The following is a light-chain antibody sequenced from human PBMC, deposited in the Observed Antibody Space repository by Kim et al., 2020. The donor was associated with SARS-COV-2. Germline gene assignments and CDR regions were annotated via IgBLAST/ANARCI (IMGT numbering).Light chain of an antibody. J-gene: IGKJ2*01. Sequence: DIQITQSPSTLSASVGDRVTITCRASQSISSWLAWYQQKPGKAPKLLIYKASSLESGVPSRFSGSGSGTEFTLTISSLQPDDFATYYCQQYNSYPHTFGQGTKLEIK. CDR1: QSISSW. V-gene: IGKV1-5*03. CDR3: QQYNSYPHT. CDR2: KAS.